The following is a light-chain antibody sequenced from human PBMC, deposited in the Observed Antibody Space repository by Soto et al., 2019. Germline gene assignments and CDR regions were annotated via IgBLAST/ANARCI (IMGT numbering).Light chain of an antibody. CDR1: QSISSW. V-gene: IGKV1-5*03. CDR3: QQYNSYPWT. J-gene: IGKJ1*01. CDR2: KAS. Sequence: DMQMTQSPSTLSASVGDRVTITCRASQSISSWLAWYQQKPGKAPKLLIYKASSLESGVPSRFSGSGSWTEFTLTISSLQPDDFATYYCQQYNSYPWTFGQGTKVDIK.